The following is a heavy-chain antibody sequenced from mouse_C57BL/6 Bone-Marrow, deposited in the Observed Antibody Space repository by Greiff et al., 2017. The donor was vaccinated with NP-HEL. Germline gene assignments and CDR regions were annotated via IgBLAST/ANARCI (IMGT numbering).Heavy chain of an antibody. J-gene: IGHJ1*01. D-gene: IGHD1-1*01. CDR1: GYSFTGYY. Sequence: VQLQQSGPELVKPGASVKISCKASGYSFTGYYMNWVKQSPEKSLEWIGEINPSTGGTTYNQKFKAKATLTVDKSSSTAYMQLKSLTSEDSAVYYCARPSYGIIWYFDVWGRDHGHRLL. CDR2: INPSTGGT. V-gene: IGHV1-42*01. CDR3: ARPSYGIIWYFDV.